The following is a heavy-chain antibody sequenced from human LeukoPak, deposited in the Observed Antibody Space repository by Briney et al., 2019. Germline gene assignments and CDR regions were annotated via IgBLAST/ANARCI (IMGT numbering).Heavy chain of an antibody. CDR3: ARAPEYYYGSGSYYNDY. V-gene: IGHV1-69*01. CDR2: IIPIFGTA. CDR1: GGTFSSYA. Sequence: GASVKVSCTASGGTFSSYAISWVRQAPGQGLEWMGGIIPIFGTANYAQKFQGRVTITADESTSTAYMELSSLRSEDTAVYYCARAPEYYYGSGSYYNDYWGQGTLVTVSS. J-gene: IGHJ4*02. D-gene: IGHD3-10*01.